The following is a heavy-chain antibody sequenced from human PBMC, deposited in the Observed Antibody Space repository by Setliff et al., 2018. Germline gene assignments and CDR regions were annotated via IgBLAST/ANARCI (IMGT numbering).Heavy chain of an antibody. CDR1: GYSISSGYY. CDR3: AREQWLDPPGYYYMDV. D-gene: IGHD6-19*01. J-gene: IGHJ6*03. V-gene: IGHV4-4*07. CDR2: IYIGGSA. Sequence: SETLSLTCAVSGYSISSGYYWSWIRRPAGKGLEWIGHIYIGGSANYNPSLKSRVTMSIDTSKNQFSLELNSVTAADMAVYYCAREQWLDPPGYYYMDVWAKGTTVTVSS.